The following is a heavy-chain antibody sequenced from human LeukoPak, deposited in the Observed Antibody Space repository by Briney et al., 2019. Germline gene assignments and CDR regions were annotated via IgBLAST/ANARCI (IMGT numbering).Heavy chain of an antibody. Sequence: PSETLSLTCTVSGGSISSSSYYWGWIRQPPGKGLEWIGSIYYSGSTYYNPSLKSQVTISVDTSKNQFSLKLSSVTAADTAVYYCARDFGSGWYEGYYFDYWGQGTLVTVSS. J-gene: IGHJ4*02. D-gene: IGHD6-19*01. CDR2: IYYSGST. V-gene: IGHV4-39*07. CDR1: GGSISSSSYY. CDR3: ARDFGSGWYEGYYFDY.